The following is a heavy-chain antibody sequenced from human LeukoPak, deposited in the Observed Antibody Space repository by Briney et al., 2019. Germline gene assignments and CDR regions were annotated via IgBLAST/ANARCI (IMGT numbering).Heavy chain of an antibody. D-gene: IGHD4-17*01. CDR3: AKRPSDYGDYVDY. Sequence: PGGSLRLSCAASGFNGMHWVRQAPGKGLEWVGVISDDGRSKDYADSVKGRFTISRDNSKDTLYLQMSSLRDEDTAVYYCAKRPSDYGDYVDYWGQGTLVTVSS. V-gene: IGHV3-30*18. J-gene: IGHJ4*02. CDR2: ISDDGRSK. CDR1: GFNG.